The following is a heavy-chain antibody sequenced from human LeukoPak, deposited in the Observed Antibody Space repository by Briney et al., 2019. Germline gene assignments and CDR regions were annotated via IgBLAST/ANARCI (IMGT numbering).Heavy chain of an antibody. CDR1: GFTFSSYW. Sequence: GGSLRLSCAASGFTFSSYWMHWVRQAPGKGLVWVSRINSDGSSTSYADSVKGRFTISRDNAKNTLYLQMNSLRAEDTAVYYCARGSEDGDYEDYFDYRGQGALVTVSS. V-gene: IGHV3-74*01. CDR2: INSDGSST. D-gene: IGHD4-17*01. CDR3: ARGSEDGDYEDYFDY. J-gene: IGHJ4*02.